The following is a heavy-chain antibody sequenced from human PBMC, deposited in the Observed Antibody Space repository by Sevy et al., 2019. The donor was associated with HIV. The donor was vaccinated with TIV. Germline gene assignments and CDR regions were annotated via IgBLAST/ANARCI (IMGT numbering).Heavy chain of an antibody. CDR1: GFTFTNAW. J-gene: IGHJ4*02. V-gene: IGHV3-15*07. CDR3: TSELFDY. CDR2: IKSNTNGGTT. Sequence: GGSLRLSCAASGFTFTNAWMNWVRQAPGKGLEWVGRIKSNTNGGTTDYAAPVKGRFTISRDDSKNTLYLQMNSLKTEDTAVYYCTSELFDYWGQGTLVTVSS.